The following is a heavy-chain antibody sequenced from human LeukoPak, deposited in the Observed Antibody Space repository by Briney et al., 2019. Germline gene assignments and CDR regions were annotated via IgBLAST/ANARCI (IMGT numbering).Heavy chain of an antibody. D-gene: IGHD2-15*01. CDR2: INPNSGGT. Sequence: ASVKVSCKASGYTFTGYYMHWVRQAPGQGLEWTGWINPNSGGTNYAQKFQGWVTMTRDTSISTAYMELSRLRSDDTAVYYCARETLGYCSGGSCYSDAFDIWGQGTMVTVSS. CDR3: ARETLGYCSGGSCYSDAFDI. J-gene: IGHJ3*02. CDR1: GYTFTGYY. V-gene: IGHV1-2*04.